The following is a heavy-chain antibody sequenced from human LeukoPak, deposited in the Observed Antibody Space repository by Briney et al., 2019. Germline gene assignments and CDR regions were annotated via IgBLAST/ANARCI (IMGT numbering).Heavy chain of an antibody. CDR3: ARAARNSGYDY. CDR2: IYYSGST. V-gene: IGHV4-59*01. Sequence: SETLSLTCTVSGGSISSYYWSWIRQPPGKGLEWIGYIYYSGSTSYNPSLKSRVTISVDTSKNQFSLKLSSVTAADTAVYYCARAARNSGYDYWGQGTLVTVSS. CDR1: GGSISSYY. D-gene: IGHD1-14*01. J-gene: IGHJ4*02.